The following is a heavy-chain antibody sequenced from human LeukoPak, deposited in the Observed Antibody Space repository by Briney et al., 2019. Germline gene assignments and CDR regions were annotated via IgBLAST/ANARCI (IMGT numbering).Heavy chain of an antibody. J-gene: IGHJ6*03. CDR3: ARGSVMAYFFYYYMDV. D-gene: IGHD3-16*01. CDR2: TYYRSKWYN. CDR1: GDSVSSNSAA. V-gene: IGHV6-1*01. Sequence: SQTLSLTCAISGDSVSSNSAAWNWIRQSPSRGLEWLGRTYYRSKWYNDYAVSVKSRITINPDTSKNQFSLQLNSVTPEDTAVYYCARGSVMAYFFYYYMDVWGKGTTVTVSS.